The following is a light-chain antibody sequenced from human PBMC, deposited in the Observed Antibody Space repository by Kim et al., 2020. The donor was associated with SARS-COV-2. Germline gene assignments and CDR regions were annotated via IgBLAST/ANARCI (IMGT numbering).Light chain of an antibody. Sequence: DIQMTQTPSTLFASVGDRVTITCRASESISSSLAWYQQRPGKAPRLLIYRASNLQSGVPSRFSGFGAGTDFTLTISSLQPDDFATYYCQQYNLDSRTFGRGTKVDIK. CDR1: ESISSS. CDR2: RAS. V-gene: IGKV1-5*03. CDR3: QQYNLDSRT. J-gene: IGKJ4*02.